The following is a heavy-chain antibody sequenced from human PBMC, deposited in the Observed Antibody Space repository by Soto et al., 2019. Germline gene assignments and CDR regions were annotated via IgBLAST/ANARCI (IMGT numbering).Heavy chain of an antibody. CDR3: ARLHCHSPNCVPLAP. D-gene: IGHD2-2*01. V-gene: IGHV4-39*01. CDR1: GGSINDDTYY. CDR2: IYYSGTS. Sequence: QLQLQESGPGLVKPSETLSLTCTVSGGSINDDTYYWGWIRQPPGKGPEWIGSIYYSGTSSYNPPLKTPLPMSVDTSKKQLSLRLGSVTAADPAVYYCARLHCHSPNCVPLAPSGHGTLVIVSS. J-gene: IGHJ5*02.